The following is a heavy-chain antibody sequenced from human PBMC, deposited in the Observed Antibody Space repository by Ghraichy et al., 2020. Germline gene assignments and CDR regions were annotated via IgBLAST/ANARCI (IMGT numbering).Heavy chain of an antibody. CDR1: GDSFSNFA. J-gene: IGHJ4*02. CDR3: ATLYGIGWHFDH. Sequence: SVKVSCKASGDSFSNFALSWVRQAPGQGLEWMAGFIPFIGTSSYARRFQDRVTITADESTSTAYMELSSLSSEDTAVYFCATLYGIGWHFDHWGQGTLVTVSS. D-gene: IGHD6-19*01. CDR2: FIPFIGTS. V-gene: IGHV1-69*13.